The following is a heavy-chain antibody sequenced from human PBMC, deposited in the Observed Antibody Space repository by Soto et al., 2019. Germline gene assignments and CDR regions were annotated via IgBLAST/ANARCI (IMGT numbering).Heavy chain of an antibody. CDR2: IRSNAYGGTA. CDR3: TRDLSPPSSCGGDCYGMDV. J-gene: IGHJ6*01. V-gene: IGHV3-49*04. CDR1: GFTFSDYA. Sequence: SLRLSCTASGFTFSDYAMSWVRQAPGKGLEWVGFIRSNAYGGTAEYAASVKGRFTISRDDSKSIAYLQMNSLKTEDTAVYYCTRDLSPPSSCGGDCYGMDVWGQGTTVTVSS. D-gene: IGHD2-21*01.